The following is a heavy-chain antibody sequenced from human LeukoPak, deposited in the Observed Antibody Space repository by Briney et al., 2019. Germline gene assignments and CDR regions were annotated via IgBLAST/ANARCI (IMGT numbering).Heavy chain of an antibody. CDR3: ARVRIAVDEVYFDY. J-gene: IGHJ4*02. V-gene: IGHV4-4*02. CDR1: GGSISSSNW. Sequence: SETLSLTCAVSGGSISSSNWWSWVHQPPGKGLEWIGEIYHSGSTSYNPSLKSRVTISVDKSKNQFSLKLSSVTAADTAVYYCARVRIAVDEVYFDYWGQGTLVTVSS. CDR2: IYHSGST. D-gene: IGHD6-19*01.